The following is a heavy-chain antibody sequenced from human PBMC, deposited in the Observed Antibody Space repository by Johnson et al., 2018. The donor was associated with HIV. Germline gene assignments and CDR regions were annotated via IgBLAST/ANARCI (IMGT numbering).Heavy chain of an antibody. V-gene: IGHV3-7*05. D-gene: IGHD6-13*01. J-gene: IGHJ3*02. CDR1: GFTFSRYW. Sequence: VQLVESGGGLVQPGGSLRLSCAASGFTFSRYWMSWVRQAPGKGLEWVANIKQEGSEKYYVDSVKGRFTISRDNAKKSLFLLMNSLRAEDTAVYYCARVTGDSSSWYVGAFDIWGQGTMVTVSS. CDR3: ARVTGDSSSWYVGAFDI. CDR2: IKQEGSEK.